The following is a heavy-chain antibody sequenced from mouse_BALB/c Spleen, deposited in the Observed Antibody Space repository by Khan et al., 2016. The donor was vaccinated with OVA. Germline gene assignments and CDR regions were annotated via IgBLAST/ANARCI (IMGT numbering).Heavy chain of an antibody. CDR2: IDPANGNT. Sequence: VQLKQSGAELVKPGASVKLSCTASGFNIEDTYIHWVMQRPEQGLEWIGRIDPANGNTKYDPSFQGQATITADTSSNTAYLQLSSLTSEDTAVYYCARGGWSYTMDYWGQGTSVTVSS. D-gene: IGHD1-1*02. CDR3: ARGGWSYTMDY. CDR1: GFNIEDTY. V-gene: IGHV14-3*02. J-gene: IGHJ4*01.